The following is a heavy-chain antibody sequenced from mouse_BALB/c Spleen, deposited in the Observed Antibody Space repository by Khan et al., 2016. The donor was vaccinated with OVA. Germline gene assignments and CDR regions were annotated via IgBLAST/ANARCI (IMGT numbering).Heavy chain of an antibody. J-gene: IGHJ4*01. D-gene: IGHD3-3*01. CDR2: INPKNGGT. Sequence: EVQLQESGPELVKPGASVKISCKTSGYTFPEYTVHWVKQSLGKSLDWIGVINPKNGGTAYNQKFKGKATLTVDKSSSTAYMEFRSLTSEDSAVYYYERDAGRYWGQGTSVTVAS. CDR1: GYTFPEYT. CDR3: ERDAGRY. V-gene: IGHV1-18*01.